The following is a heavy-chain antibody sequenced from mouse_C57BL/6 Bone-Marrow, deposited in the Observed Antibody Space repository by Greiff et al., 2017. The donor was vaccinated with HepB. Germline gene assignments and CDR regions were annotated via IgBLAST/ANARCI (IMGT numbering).Heavy chain of an antibody. CDR1: GYAFSSYW. D-gene: IGHD2-3*01. CDR2: IHPGDGDT. Sequence: QVQLQQSGAELVKPGASVKISCKASGYAFSSYWMNWVKQRPGKGLEWIGQIHPGDGDTNYNGKFKGKATLTADKSSSTAYMQLSSLTSEDSAVYFCARVYDGSAGWFAYWGQGTLVTVSA. CDR3: ARVYDGSAGWFAY. V-gene: IGHV1-80*01. J-gene: IGHJ3*01.